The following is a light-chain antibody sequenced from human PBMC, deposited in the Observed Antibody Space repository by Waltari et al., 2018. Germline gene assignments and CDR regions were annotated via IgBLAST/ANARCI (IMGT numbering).Light chain of an antibody. J-gene: IGLJ2*01. CDR3: AAWDDGLNGVL. Sequence: QSVLTQPPSASGTPGQKVAISCSGSNSNIGINAVTSYQHLPGTPPKLIIYDNNKRPSGVPDRFSGSKSGTAASLATGLQSEDEADYYCAAWDDGLNGVLFAGGTRLTVL. V-gene: IGLV1-44*01. CDR1: NSNIGINA. CDR2: DNN.